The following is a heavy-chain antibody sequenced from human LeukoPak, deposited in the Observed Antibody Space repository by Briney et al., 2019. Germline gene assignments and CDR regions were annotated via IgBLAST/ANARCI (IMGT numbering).Heavy chain of an antibody. CDR1: GYTFTRYG. J-gene: IGHJ4*02. Sequence: GASVKDSCKGSGYTFTRYGIMWVQQAPGQGVEWMGWISAYNGNTNYAQKLQGRVTMTTDTSTSTAYMELRSLRSDDTAVYYCARDLRFLEWLFSGVGVDYWGQGTLVTVSS. CDR3: ARDLRFLEWLFSGVGVDY. CDR2: ISAYNGNT. V-gene: IGHV1-18*01. D-gene: IGHD3-3*01.